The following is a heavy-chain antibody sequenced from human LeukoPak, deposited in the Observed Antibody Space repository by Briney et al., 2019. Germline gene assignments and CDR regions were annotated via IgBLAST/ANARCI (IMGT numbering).Heavy chain of an antibody. V-gene: IGHV1-2*02. CDR3: ARYIEYYDFWSGSDAWFDP. CDR1: GYTFTGYY. CDR2: INPNSGGT. D-gene: IGHD3-3*01. Sequence: ASVKVSCKSSGYTFTGYYMRWVRQAPGQGLEWMGWINPNSGGTNYAQKFQGRVTMTRDTSISTAYMELSRLRSDATAVYYCARYIEYYDFWSGSDAWFDPWGQGTLVTVSS. J-gene: IGHJ5*02.